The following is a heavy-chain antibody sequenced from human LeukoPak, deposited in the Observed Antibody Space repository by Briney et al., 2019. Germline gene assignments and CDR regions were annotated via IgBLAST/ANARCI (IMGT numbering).Heavy chain of an antibody. CDR2: IYPHNSDT. D-gene: IGHD6-13*01. CDR1: GYSFTTYW. V-gene: IGHV5-51*01. Sequence: GESLRISCQGSGYSFTTYWIGWVRQMPGKGLEWMAIIYPHNSDTRYSPSFRGQVTISADKSISTAYLQWSSLQASDTAIYYCARILAAGTLSYFDYWGQGTLVTVSS. J-gene: IGHJ4*02. CDR3: ARILAAGTLSYFDY.